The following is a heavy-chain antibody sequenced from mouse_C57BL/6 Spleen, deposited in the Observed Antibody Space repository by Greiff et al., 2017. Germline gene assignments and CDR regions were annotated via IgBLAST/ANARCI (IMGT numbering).Heavy chain of an antibody. V-gene: IGHV1-81*01. CDR3: AREESNCLFAY. J-gene: IGHJ2*01. Sequence: VQLQQSGAELARPGASVKLSCKASGYTFTSYGISWVKQRTGQGLEWIGEIYPRSGNTYYNEKFKGKATLTADKSSSTAYMELRSLTSADSAVYFCAREESNCLFAYWGQVTTLTVSS. CDR1: GYTFTSYG. CDR2: IYPRSGNT. D-gene: IGHD2-5*01.